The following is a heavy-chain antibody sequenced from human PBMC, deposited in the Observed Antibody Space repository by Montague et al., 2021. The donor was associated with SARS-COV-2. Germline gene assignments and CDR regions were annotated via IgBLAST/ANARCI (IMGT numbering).Heavy chain of an antibody. J-gene: IGHJ4*02. V-gene: IGHV4-61*01. Sequence: SETLSLTCSVSGVSISSGSYYWSWVRQPPGKGLEWIGYVYHTGSTNYNPSLKSRVTLSIDTSKNQFSLTLTSVTAADTAVYYCGREKYYFEDSGCKWGQGTMVTV. D-gene: IGHD3-22*01. CDR2: VYHTGST. CDR1: GVSISSGSYY. CDR3: GREKYYFEDSGCK.